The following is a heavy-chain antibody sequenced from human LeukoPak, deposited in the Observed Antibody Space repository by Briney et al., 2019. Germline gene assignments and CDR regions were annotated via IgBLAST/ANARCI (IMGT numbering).Heavy chain of an antibody. CDR3: ARGGYFSFDY. CDR2: ITANTRGSIT. Sequence: SGGYLRLSCVTSGFSFSTYDMSWVRQAPGKGLEWVSGITANTRGSITYYADSVKGRFTISRDSSKDTLYLQMNSLRAEDTAVYFCARGGYFSFDYWGQGTLVTVSS. D-gene: IGHD2/OR15-2a*01. CDR1: GFSFSTYD. V-gene: IGHV3-23*01. J-gene: IGHJ4*02.